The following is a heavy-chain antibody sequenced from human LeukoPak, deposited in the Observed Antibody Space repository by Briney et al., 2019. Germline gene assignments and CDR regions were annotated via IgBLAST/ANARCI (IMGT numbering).Heavy chain of an antibody. CDR1: GFTFSSYA. J-gene: IGHJ4*02. Sequence: GGSLRLSCAASGFTFSSYAVSWVRQAPGKGLEWVSTISGSGGSTYYADTVKGRFTISRDNSKNTLYLQMNSLRAEDTAVYYCAKSDLAYCGGDCYSDYWGQGTLVTVSS. V-gene: IGHV3-23*01. CDR3: AKSDLAYCGGDCYSDY. CDR2: ISGSGGST. D-gene: IGHD2-21*01.